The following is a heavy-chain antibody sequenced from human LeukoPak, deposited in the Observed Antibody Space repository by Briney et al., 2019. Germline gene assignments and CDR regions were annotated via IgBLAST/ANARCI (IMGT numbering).Heavy chain of an antibody. J-gene: IGHJ4*02. CDR1: RSTFSSYA. CDR3: AKDPRYYDDSGGSHTIPPY. CDR2: IIASGGST. V-gene: IGHV3-23*01. D-gene: IGHD3-22*01. Sequence: GGSLRLSCAASRSTFSSYAMSWVRQAPGKGLEWVSGIIASGGSTYYANSVKGRFTISRDSSQNTLYLQMNSLRAEDTAVYYCAKDPRYYDDSGGSHTIPPYWGQGPLVRVPS.